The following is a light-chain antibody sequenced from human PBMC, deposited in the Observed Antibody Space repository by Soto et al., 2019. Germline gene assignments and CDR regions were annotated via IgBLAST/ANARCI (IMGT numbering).Light chain of an antibody. CDR2: DAS. CDR3: QQYRDFLLS. J-gene: IGKJ3*01. V-gene: IGKV1-5*01. CDR1: QSISRS. Sequence: DIQMTQSPSTLSASVGDRVTITCRASQSISRSLAWYQQKPGKAPSLLFYDASSLEGGVPSRFSGSGFGTQFTLTITNLQPADFATYYCQQYRDFLLSFGPGTTVDF.